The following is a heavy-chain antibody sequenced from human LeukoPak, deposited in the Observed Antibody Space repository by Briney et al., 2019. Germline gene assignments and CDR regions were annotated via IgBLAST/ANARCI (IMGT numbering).Heavy chain of an antibody. V-gene: IGHV3-7*01. Sequence: GGSLRLSCAASGFTFSTFWMSWVRQAPGKGLEWVANINEDGSEKYYVDSVEGRFTISRDNAKNSLYLQMNSLRAEDTAVYYCARDPRQLMFYYYMDVWGKGTTVTVSS. J-gene: IGHJ6*03. D-gene: IGHD2-2*01. CDR1: GFTFSTFW. CDR3: ARDPRQLMFYYYMDV. CDR2: INEDGSEK.